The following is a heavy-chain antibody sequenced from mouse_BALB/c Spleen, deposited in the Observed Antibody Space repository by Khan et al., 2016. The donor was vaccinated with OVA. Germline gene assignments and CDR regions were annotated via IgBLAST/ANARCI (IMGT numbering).Heavy chain of an antibody. Sequence: QVQLQESGPGLVAPSQSLSITCTVSGFSLTSYVVHWVRQTPGQGLEWLGVICAGGSTNYNSALMSRLSISKDNYKSQVFFKMNSLQTDDTAMYYGARLEDIWGQGTTLTVSS. J-gene: IGHJ2*01. D-gene: IGHD1-3*01. CDR1: GFSLTSYV. V-gene: IGHV2-9*02. CDR3: ARLEDI. CDR2: ICAGGST.